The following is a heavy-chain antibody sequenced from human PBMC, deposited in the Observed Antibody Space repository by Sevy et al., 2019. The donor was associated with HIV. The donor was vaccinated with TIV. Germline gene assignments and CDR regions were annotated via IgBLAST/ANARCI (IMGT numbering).Heavy chain of an antibody. CDR1: GYNFKTYG. D-gene: IGHD3-9*01. J-gene: IGHJ4*02. V-gene: IGHV1-18*01. CDR3: ARGGSSYDVLTYYDH. CDR2: ISPYNDKT. Sequence: ASVKVSCKASGYNFKTYGITWLRQAPGEGFEWMGWISPYNDKTQYEQKFQGRVTMTTDTSTKTVYMELTSLGSDDTAVYYGARGGSSYDVLTYYDHWGQGTLVTVSS.